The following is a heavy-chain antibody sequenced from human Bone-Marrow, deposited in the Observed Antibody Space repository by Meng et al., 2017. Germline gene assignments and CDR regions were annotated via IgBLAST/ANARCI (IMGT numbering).Heavy chain of an antibody. CDR2: IYPDDSDT. CDR1: GYSFTSYW. CDR3: ARHNSGSYSKLDY. D-gene: IGHD1-26*01. J-gene: IGHJ4*02. Sequence: GESLKISCQGSGYSFTSYWIGWVRQMPGKGLEWMGIIYPDDSDTRYSPSFQGQVTISVDKSISTAYLQWSSLKAPDTATYYCARHNSGSYSKLDYWGQGTLVTVSS. V-gene: IGHV5-51*01.